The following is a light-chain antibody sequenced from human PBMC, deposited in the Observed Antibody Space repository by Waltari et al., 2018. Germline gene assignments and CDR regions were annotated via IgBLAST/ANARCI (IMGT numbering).Light chain of an antibody. Sequence: QSAPTPPASVSGAPGQSITLSCTGTSSGVWSYNLVPLYQQHPGKTPHLMLYEVSKWPAGVSNRFSGSKSGNTASLTISGLQAEDEADYYCCSYAGSSTLIFGGGTKLTVL. J-gene: IGLJ2*01. V-gene: IGLV2-23*02. CDR3: CSYAGSSTLI. CDR2: EVS. CDR1: SSGVWSYNL.